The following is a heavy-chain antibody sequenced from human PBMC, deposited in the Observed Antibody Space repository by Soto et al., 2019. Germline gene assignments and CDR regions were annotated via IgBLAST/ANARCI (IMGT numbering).Heavy chain of an antibody. Sequence: PGGSLRLSCAASGFTFSSYAMSWVRQAPGKGLEWVSAISGSGGSTCYADSVKGRFTISRDNSKNTLYLQMNSLRAEDTAVYYCAKDIKYSSSSGSDYWGQGTLVTVSS. V-gene: IGHV3-23*01. CDR3: AKDIKYSSSSGSDY. D-gene: IGHD6-6*01. CDR2: ISGSGGST. CDR1: GFTFSSYA. J-gene: IGHJ4*02.